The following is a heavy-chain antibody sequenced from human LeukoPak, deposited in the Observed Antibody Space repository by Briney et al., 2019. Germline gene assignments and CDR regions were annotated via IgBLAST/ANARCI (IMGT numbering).Heavy chain of an antibody. CDR2: IFYSGST. CDR3: AGSGGLANTGAVFDY. D-gene: IGHD3-10*01. V-gene: IGHV4-59*08. CDR1: GGSISSYY. Sequence: SETLSLTCTVSGGSISSYYWSWIRQPPGKGLEWIGYIFYSGSTNYNPSLKSRVTISVDTSKNQFSLKLSSVTAADTVVYYCAGSGGLANTGAVFDYWGQGTLVTVSS. J-gene: IGHJ4*02.